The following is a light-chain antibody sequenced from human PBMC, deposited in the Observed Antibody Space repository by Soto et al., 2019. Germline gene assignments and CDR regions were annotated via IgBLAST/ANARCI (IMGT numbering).Light chain of an antibody. Sequence: EIVMTQSPATLSVSPGERATVSCRASQSVSSNLAWYQQKPGQAPRLLVYGASTRATGIPARFSGSGSGTEFPITIGRLQSEDFAVYCCQQYNSWPRTFGQGTKLEIK. J-gene: IGKJ2*01. CDR3: QQYNSWPRT. V-gene: IGKV3-15*01. CDR2: GAS. CDR1: QSVSSN.